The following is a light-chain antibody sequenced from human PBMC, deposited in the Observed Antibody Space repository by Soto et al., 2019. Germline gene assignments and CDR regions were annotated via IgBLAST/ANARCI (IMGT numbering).Light chain of an antibody. V-gene: IGLV4-69*01. CDR2: LNSDGSH. CDR3: QSWGTGTWV. J-gene: IGLJ3*02. Sequence: QPVLTQSPSASASLGASVNLTCTLSSGHSSYAIAWHQQQPEKGPRYLMKLNSDGSHTKGDGIPDRFSGSSSGAERYLTISSLQSEDEADYYCQSWGTGTWVFVGGTKLTVL. CDR1: SGHSSYA.